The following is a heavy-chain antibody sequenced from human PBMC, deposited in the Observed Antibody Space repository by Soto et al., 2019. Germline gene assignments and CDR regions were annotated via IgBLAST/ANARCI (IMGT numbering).Heavy chain of an antibody. CDR1: GYTFTTYG. J-gene: IGHJ6*02. D-gene: IGHD3-22*01. Sequence: GASVKVSCKASGYTFTTYGISWVRQAPGQGLEWMGWISAYNGNTNYAQKLQGRVTMTTDTSTSTAYMELRSLRSDDTAVYYCARVGYYYDGSGYGQIYYYYYGMDVWGQGTTVTVSS. V-gene: IGHV1-18*01. CDR3: ARVGYYYDGSGYGQIYYYYYGMDV. CDR2: ISAYNGNT.